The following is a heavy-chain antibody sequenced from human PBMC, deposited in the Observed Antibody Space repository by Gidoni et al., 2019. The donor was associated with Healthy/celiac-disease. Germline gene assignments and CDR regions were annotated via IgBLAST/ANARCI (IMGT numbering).Heavy chain of an antibody. Sequence: QVQRVQAGAEVKKPGTAVKVSGKASGYTVTGDYMPWVPQAPGQGLGWVGWSNPSSGGTTYSQKSQCRLTMTRDTSISTAYLELSRLRSDDPAVYYCARYPRSAWFGELLSRYFDYWGQVTLVTVSS. J-gene: IGHJ4*02. CDR2: SNPSSGGT. CDR3: ARYPRSAWFGELLSRYFDY. CDR1: GYTVTGDY. V-gene: IGHV1-2*02. D-gene: IGHD3-10*01.